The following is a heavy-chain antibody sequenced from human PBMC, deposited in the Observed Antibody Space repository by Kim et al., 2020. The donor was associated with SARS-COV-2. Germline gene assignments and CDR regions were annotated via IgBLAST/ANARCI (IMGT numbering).Heavy chain of an antibody. D-gene: IGHD3-9*01. CDR2: INHSGST. V-gene: IGHV4-34*01. J-gene: IGHJ5*02. CDR1: GGSFSGYY. CDR3: ARGRGVYYDILSRTSWFDP. Sequence: SETLSLTCAVYGGSFSGYYWSWIRQPPGKGLEWIGEINHSGSTNYNPSLKSRVTISVDTSKNQFSLKLSSVTAADTAVYYCARGRGVYYDILSRTSWFDPWGQGTLVTVSS.